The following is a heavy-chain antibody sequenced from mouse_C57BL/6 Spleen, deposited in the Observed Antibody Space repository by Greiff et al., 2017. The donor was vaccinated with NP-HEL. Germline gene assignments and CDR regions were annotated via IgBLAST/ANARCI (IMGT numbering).Heavy chain of an antibody. CDR2: ISGGGGNT. Sequence: EVQGVESGGGLVKPGGSLKLSCAASGFTFSSYTMSWVRQTPEKRLEWVATISGGGGNTYYPDSVKGRFTISRDNAKNTLYLQMSSLRSEDTALYYGARGFYYGSRGGYFDVWGTGTTVTVSS. CDR1: GFTFSSYT. CDR3: ARGFYYGSRGGYFDV. V-gene: IGHV5-9*01. D-gene: IGHD1-1*01. J-gene: IGHJ1*03.